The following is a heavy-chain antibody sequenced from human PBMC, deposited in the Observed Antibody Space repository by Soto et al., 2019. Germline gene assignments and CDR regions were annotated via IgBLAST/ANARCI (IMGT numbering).Heavy chain of an antibody. J-gene: IGHJ3*02. V-gene: IGHV4-59*08. D-gene: IGHD2-2*01. CDR3: ARQIVVVPAALDAFDI. CDR2: IYYSGST. Sequence: SETLSLTCTVSGGSISSYYWSWIRQPPGKGLEWIGYIYYSGSTNYNPSLKSRVTISVDTSKNQFSLKLSSVTAADTAVYYCARQIVVVPAALDAFDIWGQGTMVTVSS. CDR1: GGSISSYY.